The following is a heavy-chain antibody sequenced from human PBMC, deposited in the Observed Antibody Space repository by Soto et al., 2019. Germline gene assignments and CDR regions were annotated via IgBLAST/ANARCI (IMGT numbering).Heavy chain of an antibody. Sequence: QVQLQESGPGLVQPSQTLSLACTVSGGSITTVGNYWSWIRQFPGKGLEWIGHISYSGSTNSNPSLRSRLSMSVDTSKNQFYLELSSVTAADSAVYYCARLLGSGNYLGIFDAFDIWGQGTVVTVSS. D-gene: IGHD1-26*01. CDR2: ISYSGST. J-gene: IGHJ3*02. V-gene: IGHV4-31*03. CDR1: GGSITTVGNY. CDR3: ARLLGSGNYLGIFDAFDI.